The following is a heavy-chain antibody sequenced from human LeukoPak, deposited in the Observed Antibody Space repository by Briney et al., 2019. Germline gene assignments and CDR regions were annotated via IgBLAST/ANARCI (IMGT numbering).Heavy chain of an antibody. D-gene: IGHD5-18*01. J-gene: IGHJ6*03. CDR3: ARVLGGYSYGPTLTTYYYYMDV. V-gene: IGHV4-34*01. CDR2: INHSGST. Sequence: SETLSLTCAVYGVSFSGYYWSWIRQPPGKGLEWIGEINHSGSTNYNPSLKSRVTISVDTSKNQFSLKLSSVTAADTAVYYCARVLGGYSYGPTLTTYYYYMDVWGKGTTVTVSS. CDR1: GVSFSGYY.